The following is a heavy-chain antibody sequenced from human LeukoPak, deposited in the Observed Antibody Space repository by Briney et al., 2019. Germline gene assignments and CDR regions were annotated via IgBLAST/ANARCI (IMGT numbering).Heavy chain of an antibody. CDR3: ARRRWATPILFDY. CDR2: IYYSGGT. Sequence: SETLSLTCTVSGDSISSYYWSWIRQSPGKGLEWIGYIYYSGGTNYNPSLKSRVTISVDTSKNEFSLKLSSVTAADTAVYYCARRRWATPILFDYWGQGTLVTVSS. V-gene: IGHV4-59*08. J-gene: IGHJ4*02. D-gene: IGHD4-23*01. CDR1: GDSISSYY.